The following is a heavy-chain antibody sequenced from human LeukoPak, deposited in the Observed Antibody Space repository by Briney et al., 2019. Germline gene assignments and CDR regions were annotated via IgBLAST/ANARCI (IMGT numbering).Heavy chain of an antibody. CDR1: GGPITISY. CDR2: IHYSGST. J-gene: IGHJ4*02. V-gene: IGHV4-59*08. Sequence: SETLSLTCTVSGGPITISYWSWIRQPPAKGLEWIGYIHYSGSTNYSPSLKSRVTISLDTSKIQFSLKLISVTSADTTVYYCVWTGYYDSRGPTVCGQGTVVTVSS. CDR3: VWTGYYDSRGPTV. D-gene: IGHD3-22*01.